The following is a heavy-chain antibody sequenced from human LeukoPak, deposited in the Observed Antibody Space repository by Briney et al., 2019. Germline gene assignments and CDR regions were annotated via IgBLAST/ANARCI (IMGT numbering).Heavy chain of an antibody. CDR1: GFTFSSYW. CDR2: IDIEGSGT. D-gene: IGHD1-26*01. J-gene: IGHJ4*02. V-gene: IGHV3-74*01. CDR3: ARDMMGPGACIDH. Sequence: PGGSLRLSCAASGFTFSSYWMLWVRQVPGKGLVWVSRIDIEGSGTAYADSVKGRFTVSRDDAKSTLYLQMNSLRAEDTGVYYCARDMMGPGACIDHWGQGTLVTVSS.